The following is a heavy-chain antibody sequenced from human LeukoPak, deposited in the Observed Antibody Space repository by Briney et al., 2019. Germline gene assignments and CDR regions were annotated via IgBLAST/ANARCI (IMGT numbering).Heavy chain of an antibody. CDR2: ISSSSSYI. Sequence: GGSLRLSCAASGFTFSSYSMNWVRQAPGKGLEWVSSISSSSSYIYYADSVKGRFTISRDNAKNSLYLQMNSLRAEDTAVYYCARDRGIVGATIDYWGQGTLVTVSS. D-gene: IGHD1-26*01. V-gene: IGHV3-21*01. J-gene: IGHJ4*02. CDR1: GFTFSSYS. CDR3: ARDRGIVGATIDY.